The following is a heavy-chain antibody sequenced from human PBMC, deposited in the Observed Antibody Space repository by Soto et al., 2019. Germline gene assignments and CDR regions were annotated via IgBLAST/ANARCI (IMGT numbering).Heavy chain of an antibody. J-gene: IGHJ4*02. Sequence: ETLSLTCTVSGGSISSYYWSWIRQPPGKGLEWIGDIYYSGSTNYNPSLKSRVTISVDTSKNQFSLKLTSVTAADTAVYYCARDKITGLFDYWGQGTLVTVSS. CDR2: IYYSGST. V-gene: IGHV4-59*12. CDR3: ARDKITGLFDY. CDR1: GGSISSYY. D-gene: IGHD2-8*02.